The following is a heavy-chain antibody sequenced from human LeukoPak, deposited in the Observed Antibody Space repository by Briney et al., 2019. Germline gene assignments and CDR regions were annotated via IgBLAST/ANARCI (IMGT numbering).Heavy chain of an antibody. CDR2: IYTSGST. J-gene: IGHJ4*02. CDR3: ARDGLYRWWVDY. D-gene: IGHD2-2*02. Sequence: TSQTLSLTCTVAGGSISSGSYYWSCIRQPAGKGLEWIGRIYTSGSTNCNPSLKNRVTISVDTYKNQFSLKLSSVTAADTAVYYCARDGLYRWWVDYWRQGTLVTVSS. CDR1: GGSISSGSYY. V-gene: IGHV4-61*02.